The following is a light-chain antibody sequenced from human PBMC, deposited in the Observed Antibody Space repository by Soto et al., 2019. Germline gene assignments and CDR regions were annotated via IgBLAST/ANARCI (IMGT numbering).Light chain of an antibody. Sequence: DTQMAQSPSSLSASVGDRISITCRASHTASNYVNWYQQKPGKAPTLLISATSTLQSGVPSRFSGSGSGTDFTLTITSLQPEDFEIYYCQQTYTTPRTFGQGTKVAIK. CDR3: QQTYTTPRT. CDR2: ATS. CDR1: HTASNY. V-gene: IGKV1-39*01. J-gene: IGKJ1*01.